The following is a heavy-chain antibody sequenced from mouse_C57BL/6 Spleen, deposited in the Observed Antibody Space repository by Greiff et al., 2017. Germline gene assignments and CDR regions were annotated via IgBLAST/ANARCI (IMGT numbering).Heavy chain of an antibody. CDR3: TREGKKLTTVVVDV. D-gene: IGHD1-1*01. CDR2: IDPETGGT. CDR1: GYTFTDYE. J-gene: IGHJ1*03. Sequence: QVQLKESGAELVRPGASVTLSCKASGYTFTDYEMHWVKQTPVHGLEWIGAIDPETGGTAYNQKFKGKAILTADKSSSTAYMELRSLTSEDSAVYYCTREGKKLTTVVVDVWGTGATVTVSS. V-gene: IGHV1-15*01.